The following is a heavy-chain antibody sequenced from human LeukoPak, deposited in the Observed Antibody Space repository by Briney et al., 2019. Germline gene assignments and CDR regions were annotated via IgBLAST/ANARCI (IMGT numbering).Heavy chain of an antibody. CDR1: GGTFSNYV. CDR2: ISAYNGNT. CDR3: ARLGVFFDY. D-gene: IGHD3-10*01. Sequence: ASVKVSCKASGGTFSNYVINWVRQAPGQGLEWMGWISAYNGNTNYAQKLQGRVTMTTDTSTSTAYMELRSLRSDDTAVYYCARLGVFFDYWGQGTLVTVSS. V-gene: IGHV1-18*01. J-gene: IGHJ4*02.